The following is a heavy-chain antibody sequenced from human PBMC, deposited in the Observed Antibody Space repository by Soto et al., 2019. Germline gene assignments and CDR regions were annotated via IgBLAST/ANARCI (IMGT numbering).Heavy chain of an antibody. CDR3: AKDHTAVAGPMAPFDI. CDR1: GFTFSSYA. J-gene: IGHJ3*02. D-gene: IGHD6-19*01. Sequence: GGSLRLSCAASGFTFSSYAMSWVRQAPGKGLEWVSAISGSGGSTYYADSVKGRFTISRDNSKNTLYLQMNSLRAEDTAVYYCAKDHTAVAGPMAPFDIWGQGTMVTVSS. CDR2: ISGSGGST. V-gene: IGHV3-23*01.